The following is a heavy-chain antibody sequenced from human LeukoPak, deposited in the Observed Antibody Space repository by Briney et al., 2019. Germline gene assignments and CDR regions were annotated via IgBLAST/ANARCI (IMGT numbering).Heavy chain of an antibody. CDR2: IYHSGST. Sequence: SETLSLTCNVSGYSISSGYYWAWIRQSPGKGLEWIGSIYHSGSTYYNPSLKSRVTMSVDTSKNQFSLKLSSVTAADTAVYYCAREDGRDYWGQGTLVTVSS. V-gene: IGHV4-38-2*02. CDR3: AREDGRDY. J-gene: IGHJ4*02. CDR1: GYSISSGYY.